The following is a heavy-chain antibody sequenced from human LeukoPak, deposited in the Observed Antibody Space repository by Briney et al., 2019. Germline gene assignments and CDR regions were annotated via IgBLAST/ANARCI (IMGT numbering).Heavy chain of an antibody. Sequence: PSETLSLTCTVSGGSISSSSYYWGWIRQPPGKGLEWIGSNYYSGSTYYNPSLKSRVTISVDTSKNQFSLKLSSVTAADTAVYYCARELAADNWFDPWGQGTLVTVSS. CDR2: NYYSGST. V-gene: IGHV4-39*07. CDR1: GGSISSSSYY. D-gene: IGHD6-13*01. J-gene: IGHJ5*02. CDR3: ARELAADNWFDP.